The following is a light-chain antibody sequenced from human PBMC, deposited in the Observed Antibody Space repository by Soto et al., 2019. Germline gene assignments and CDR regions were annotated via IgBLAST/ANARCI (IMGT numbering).Light chain of an antibody. CDR2: DVS. Sequence: QSVLTQPVSVSGSPGQSITISCTGTSSDVCGYNYVSWYQQHPGKAPKLMIYDVSNRPSGVSNRFSGSKSGNTASLTISGLQAEDEADYSCSSYTSSSTLPYVFGTGTKVTVL. V-gene: IGLV2-14*01. J-gene: IGLJ1*01. CDR1: SSDVCGYNY. CDR3: SSYTSSSTLPYV.